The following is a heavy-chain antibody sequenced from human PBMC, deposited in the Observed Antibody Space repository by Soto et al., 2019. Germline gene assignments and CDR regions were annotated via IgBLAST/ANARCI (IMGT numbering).Heavy chain of an antibody. CDR1: GFTFSSYA. J-gene: IGHJ6*02. CDR2: ISYDGSNK. Sequence: LRLSCAASGFTFSSYAMHWVRQAPGKGLEWVAVISYDGSNKYYADSVKGRFTISRDNSKNTLYLQMNSLRAEDTAVYYCARGWCSSTSCYQGYYYYGMDVWGQGTTVTVSS. CDR3: ARGWCSSTSCYQGYYYYGMDV. D-gene: IGHD2-2*01. V-gene: IGHV3-30-3*01.